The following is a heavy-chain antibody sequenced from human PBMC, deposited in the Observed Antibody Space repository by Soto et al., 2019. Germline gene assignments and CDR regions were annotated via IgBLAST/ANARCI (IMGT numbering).Heavy chain of an antibody. V-gene: IGHV3-23*01. D-gene: IGHD6-19*01. Sequence: EVQLLESGGGLVQPGASLRLSCAASGFTFRSYAMSWVRQAPGKGLEWVAAITGSGDSAYYADSVKGRFTISRDNSKNTLFVEMNSLRADDTAVYYCTKDYGAVADFWGQGTLITVSS. CDR2: ITGSGDSA. J-gene: IGHJ4*02. CDR3: TKDYGAVADF. CDR1: GFTFRSYA.